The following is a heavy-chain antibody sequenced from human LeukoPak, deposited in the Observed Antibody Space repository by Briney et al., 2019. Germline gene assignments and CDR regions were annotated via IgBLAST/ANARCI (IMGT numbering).Heavy chain of an antibody. CDR1: GGTFSSYA. CDR3: ARARATIVSHAFDI. Sequence: SVKVSCKASGGTFSSYAISWVRQAPGQGLEWMGGIIPIFGTANYAQKFQGRVTITADESTSTAYMELSSLRSGDTAVYYCARARATIVSHAFDIWGQGTMVTVSS. J-gene: IGHJ3*02. CDR2: IIPIFGTA. D-gene: IGHD1-26*01. V-gene: IGHV1-69*13.